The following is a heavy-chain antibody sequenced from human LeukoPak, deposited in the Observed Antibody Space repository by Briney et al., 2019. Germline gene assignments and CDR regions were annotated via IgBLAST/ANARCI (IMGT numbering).Heavy chain of an antibody. Sequence: PGGSLRLSCAASGFTFSSYAMSWVRQAPGKGLEWVSAISGSGGSTYYADSVKGRFTISRDNSKDTLYLQMNSLRAEDTAVYYCARESGTYCTSTSCPYYFDYWGQGTLVTVS. V-gene: IGHV3-23*01. CDR3: ARESGTYCTSTSCPYYFDY. CDR1: GFTFSSYA. CDR2: ISGSGGST. D-gene: IGHD2-2*01. J-gene: IGHJ4*02.